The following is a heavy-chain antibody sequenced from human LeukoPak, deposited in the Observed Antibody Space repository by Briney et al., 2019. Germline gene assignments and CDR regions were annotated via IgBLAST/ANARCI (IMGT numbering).Heavy chain of an antibody. CDR1: GYTFTNYD. CDR2: MNPNSGNT. J-gene: IGHJ6*03. Sequence: ASVKVSCKASGYTFTNYDINWVRQATGQGLEWMGWMNPNSGNTGFAHNFQGRVTLTRATSISTAYMELSTLTFEDTAVYYCVRGRTDENYHYYYYMDVWGKGTTVTVSS. D-gene: IGHD1-14*01. CDR3: VRGRTDENYHYYYYMDV. V-gene: IGHV1-8*03.